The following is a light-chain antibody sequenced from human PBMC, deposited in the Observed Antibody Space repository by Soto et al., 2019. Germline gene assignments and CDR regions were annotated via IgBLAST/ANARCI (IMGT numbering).Light chain of an antibody. Sequence: DIQMTQSPASLSATRGDRVTLTCRASQSISSYLNWYQQRPGKAPKLLIYAASSLHSGVPSRFSGSGSGTDFTLTISSLQPEDFATYYCQQSNSTPTFGQGTRLEV. J-gene: IGKJ5*01. CDR1: QSISSY. V-gene: IGKV1-39*01. CDR2: AAS. CDR3: QQSNSTPT.